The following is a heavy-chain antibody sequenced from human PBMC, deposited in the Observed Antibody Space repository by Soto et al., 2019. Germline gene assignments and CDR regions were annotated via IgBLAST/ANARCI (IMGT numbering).Heavy chain of an antibody. D-gene: IGHD2-15*01. CDR2: ISGSGSTT. Sequence: PGGSLRLSCGASAVTLSGCAMSWVRQAPGKGLEWVSAISGSGSTTFYADSVKGRFTISRDNSKNTLYLQMNSLRAEDTAVFYCAKHLSNGSPDYWGQGTLVTVSS. J-gene: IGHJ4*02. CDR3: AKHLSNGSPDY. CDR1: AVTLSGCA. V-gene: IGHV3-23*01.